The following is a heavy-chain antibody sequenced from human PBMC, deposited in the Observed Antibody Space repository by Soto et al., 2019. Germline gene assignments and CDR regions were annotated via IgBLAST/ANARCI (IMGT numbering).Heavy chain of an antibody. CDR3: ARFSFFRYMLGEYDMAV. J-gene: IGHJ4*02. CDR1: GYTFTSYG. CDR2: ISAYNGNT. Sequence: QVQLVQSGAEVKKPGASVKVSCKASGYTFTSYGITWVRQAPGQGLEWMGWISAYNGNTNYAQKLQGRVTMTTDTSTSTAYMGLRSLRSDDTAVYYCARFSFFRYMLGEYDMAVWGQGTLVTVSS. V-gene: IGHV1-18*01. D-gene: IGHD3-10*02.